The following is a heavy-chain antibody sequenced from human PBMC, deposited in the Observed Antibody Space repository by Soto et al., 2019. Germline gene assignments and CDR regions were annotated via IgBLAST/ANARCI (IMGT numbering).Heavy chain of an antibody. Sequence: ASVKVSCKASGYTFTGYYMHWVRQAPGQGLEWMGWINPNSGGTNYAQKFQGWVTMTRDTSISTACMGLSRLRSDDTAVYYCAREDFSSSWYPSYGMDVWGQGTTVTVSS. V-gene: IGHV1-2*04. CDR3: AREDFSSSWYPSYGMDV. J-gene: IGHJ6*02. CDR2: INPNSGGT. D-gene: IGHD6-13*01. CDR1: GYTFTGYY.